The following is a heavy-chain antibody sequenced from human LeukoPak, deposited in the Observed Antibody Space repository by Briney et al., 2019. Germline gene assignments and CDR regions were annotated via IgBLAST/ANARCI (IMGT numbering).Heavy chain of an antibody. CDR2: IRSKAYRGTT. CDR3: ARGPIQLWIHNAMDV. D-gene: IGHD5-18*01. CDR1: GFTFGDHA. Sequence: GGSLRLSCTGSGFTFGDHAMSWVRQAPGEGLEWVGFIRSKAYRGTTEYAASVKGRFTISRDDSASIAYLQMNSLQTDDTAVYYCARGPIQLWIHNAMDVWGQGTTVTVSS. J-gene: IGHJ6*02. V-gene: IGHV3-49*04.